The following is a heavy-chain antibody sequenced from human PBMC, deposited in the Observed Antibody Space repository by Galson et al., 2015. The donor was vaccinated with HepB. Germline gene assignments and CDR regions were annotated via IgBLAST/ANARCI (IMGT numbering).Heavy chain of an antibody. J-gene: IGHJ1*01. Sequence: SLRLSCAASGFTISSYGMHWVRQAPGKGLEWVAVIWYDGSNKYYADSVKGRFTISRDNSKNTLYLQMNSLRAEDTAVYYCARDLSPDIVGATTCQHWGQGTLVTVSS. D-gene: IGHD1-26*01. CDR3: ARDLSPDIVGATTCQH. CDR1: GFTISSYG. CDR2: IWYDGSNK. V-gene: IGHV3-33*01.